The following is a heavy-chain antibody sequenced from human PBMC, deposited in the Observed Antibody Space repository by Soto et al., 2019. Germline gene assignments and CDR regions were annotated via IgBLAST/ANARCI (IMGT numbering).Heavy chain of an antibody. V-gene: IGHV4-34*01. Sequence: SETLSLTCAVYGGSFSGYYWSWIRQPPGKGLEWIGEINHSGSTNYNPSLKCRVTISVDTSKNQFSLKVSSVTAADTAVYYCARRRAAYYYYGMDVWGQGTTVTVSS. CDR2: INHSGST. CDR3: ARRRAAYYYYGMDV. D-gene: IGHD6-13*01. CDR1: GGSFSGYY. J-gene: IGHJ6*02.